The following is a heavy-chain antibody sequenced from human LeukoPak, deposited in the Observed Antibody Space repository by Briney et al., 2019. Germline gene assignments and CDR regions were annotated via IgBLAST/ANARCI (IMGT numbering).Heavy chain of an antibody. CDR1: GFTFDDYA. V-gene: IGHV3-9*01. D-gene: IGHD6-19*01. CDR3: AKGLSSGWSYFDY. J-gene: IGHJ4*02. Sequence: PGGSLRLSCAASGFTFDDYAMHWVRQAPGKGLGWVSGISWNSGSIGYADSVKGRFTISRDNAKNSLYLQMNSLRAEDTALYYCAKGLSSGWSYFDYWGQGTLVTVSS. CDR2: ISWNSGSI.